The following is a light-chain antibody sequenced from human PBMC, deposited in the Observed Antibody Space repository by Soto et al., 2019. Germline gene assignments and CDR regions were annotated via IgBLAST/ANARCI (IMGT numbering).Light chain of an antibody. V-gene: IGLV4-60*02. J-gene: IGLJ3*02. CDR3: ETWYSNTHKV. CDR1: SGHSTYI. Sequence: QPVLTQSSSASASLGSSVKRTCILSSGHSTYIIAWHQQQPGKAPRFLMTLDRSGSYNRGSGVPDRFSGSSSGADRDLTISNLQFEDEGDYYCETWYSNTHKVFGGGTKLTVL. CDR2: LDRSGSY.